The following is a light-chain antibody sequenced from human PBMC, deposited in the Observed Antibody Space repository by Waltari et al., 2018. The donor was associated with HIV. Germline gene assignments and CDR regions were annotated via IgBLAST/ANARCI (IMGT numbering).Light chain of an antibody. CDR2: AAS. V-gene: IGKV1-39*01. Sequence: DIQMTQSPSSLSASVGDRVTITCRASQSIDTYLNWYQQTPGKAPKLLIFAASNLQGGVPSRFSGSGSVTDFTLTVNSLQPEDFATYYCQQTYRTPQTFGQGTRLAI. CDR1: QSIDTY. CDR3: QQTYRTPQT. J-gene: IGKJ5*01.